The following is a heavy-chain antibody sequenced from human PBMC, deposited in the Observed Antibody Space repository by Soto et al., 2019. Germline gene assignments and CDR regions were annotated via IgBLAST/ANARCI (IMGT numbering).Heavy chain of an antibody. CDR1: GFTFSSYA. J-gene: IGHJ6*03. V-gene: IGHV3-23*01. D-gene: IGHD4-17*01. CDR2: ISGSGGST. Sequence: EVQLLESGGGLVQPGGSLRLSCAASGFTFSSYAMSWVRQAPGKGLEWVSAISGSGGSTYYADSVKGRFTISRDNSKNTLYLQMNSLRAEDTAVYYCGKGSGDFLYYYYMDVWGKGTTVTVSS. CDR3: GKGSGDFLYYYYMDV.